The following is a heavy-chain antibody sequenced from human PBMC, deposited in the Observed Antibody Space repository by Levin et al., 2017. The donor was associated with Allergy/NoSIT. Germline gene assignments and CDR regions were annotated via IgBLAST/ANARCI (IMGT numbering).Heavy chain of an antibody. CDR3: AKLAPEEMATITFDY. J-gene: IGHJ4*02. Sequence: GGSLRLSCAASGFTFSSYGMHWVRQAPGKGLEWVAVISYDGSNKYYADSVKGRFTISRDNSKNTLYLQMNSLRAEDTAVYYCAKLAPEEMATITFDYWGQGTLVTVSS. D-gene: IGHD5-24*01. V-gene: IGHV3-30*18. CDR1: GFTFSSYG. CDR2: ISYDGSNK.